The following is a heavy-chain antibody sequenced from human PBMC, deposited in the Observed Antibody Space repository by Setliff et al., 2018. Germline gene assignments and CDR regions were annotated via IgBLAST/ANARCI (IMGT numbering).Heavy chain of an antibody. CDR1: GDSISGGDYY. CDR3: AKESLAINTRWFDP. D-gene: IGHD3-3*02. V-gene: IGHV4-61*02. CDR2: VYNSGTT. Sequence: PSETLSLTCTVSGDSISGGDYYWTWIRQPARKRLEWIGRVYNSGTTYNAFFASRVTMSIDTSKNQFSLNLNSVTAADTALYYCAKESLAINTRWFDPWGQGILVTVSS. J-gene: IGHJ5*02.